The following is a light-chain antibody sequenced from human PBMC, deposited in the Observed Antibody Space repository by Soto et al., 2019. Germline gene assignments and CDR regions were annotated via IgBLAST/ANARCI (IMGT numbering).Light chain of an antibody. Sequence: IQLTQSPSSLSASVGDRVTVTCRASQGISSYLAWYQQKPGKAPNLLIYAASTLQSGVPSRFSGSGSGTDFTLTISSLQPEDFATYYCQQLNSYPITFGGGTKVEIK. V-gene: IGKV1-9*01. J-gene: IGKJ4*01. CDR3: QQLNSYPIT. CDR1: QGISSY. CDR2: AAS.